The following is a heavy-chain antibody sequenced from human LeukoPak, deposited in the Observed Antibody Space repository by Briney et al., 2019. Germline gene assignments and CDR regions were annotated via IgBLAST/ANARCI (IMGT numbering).Heavy chain of an antibody. J-gene: IGHJ4*02. CDR2: IISSGTTI. D-gene: IGHD3-22*01. CDR1: GFTFSDYY. CDR3: VRALYDSSGYYSHFDY. Sequence: GGSLRLSCVASGFTFSDYYMSWIRQAPGKGLEWLSYIISSGTTIYYADSVKGRFTISRDNAKNSLYLQMNSLRAEDTAVYYCVRALYDSSGYYSHFDYWGQGTLVTVSS. V-gene: IGHV3-11*04.